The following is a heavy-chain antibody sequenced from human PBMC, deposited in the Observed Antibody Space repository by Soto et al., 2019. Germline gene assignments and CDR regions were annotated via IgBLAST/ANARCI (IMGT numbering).Heavy chain of an antibody. V-gene: IGHV5-51*01. CDR2: IFPGDSDI. CDR3: ARRAAAATFDY. J-gene: IGHJ4*02. Sequence: GESLKISCRGSGYTFTNYYIAWVRQMPGKGLEWMGIIFPGDSDITYSPSFQGQVTISADKSINTAYLQWSSLKASDTAMYYCARRAAAATFDYWGQGTLVTVSS. CDR1: GYTFTNYY. D-gene: IGHD1-26*01.